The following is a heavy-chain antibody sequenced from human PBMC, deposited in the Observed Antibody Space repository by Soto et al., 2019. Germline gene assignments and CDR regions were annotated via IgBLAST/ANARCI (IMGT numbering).Heavy chain of an antibody. J-gene: IGHJ3*02. CDR2: ISYDGSNK. CDR3: ATSGPTVTYHDVFDI. V-gene: IGHV3-30*03. D-gene: IGHD4-17*01. CDR1: GLTFSTYG. Sequence: QVQLVESGGGVVQPGRSLRLSCVASGLTFSTYGMHWVRQAPGKGLEWLVVISYDGSNKYYADSVKGRFTISRDNSKNTLYLQMNSLRAEDTAVYYCATSGPTVTYHDVFDIWGQGTMVTVSS.